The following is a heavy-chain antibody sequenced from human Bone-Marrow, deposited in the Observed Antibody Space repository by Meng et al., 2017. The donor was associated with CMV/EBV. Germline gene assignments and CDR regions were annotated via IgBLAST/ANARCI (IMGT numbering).Heavy chain of an antibody. D-gene: IGHD1-26*01. CDR2: IDSDGRDI. V-gene: IGHV3-74*03. J-gene: IGHJ4*02. CDR3: ARGVAESLGWEMGY. Sequence: GSGGGVVRPGGCLRLPCGVSGFPLRRYWMHWVRQAPGKGLEWVSRIDSDGRDITYADSVRGRFTISRDDAKNTLYLQMNSLRVEDTAVYYCARGVAESLGWEMGYWGQGALVTVSS. CDR1: GFPLRRYW.